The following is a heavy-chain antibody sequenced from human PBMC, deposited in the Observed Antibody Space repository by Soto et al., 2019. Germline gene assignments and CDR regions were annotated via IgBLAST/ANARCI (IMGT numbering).Heavy chain of an antibody. V-gene: IGHV3-30*04. CDR3: VREKAARFLAGGMDV. J-gene: IGHJ6*02. CDR1: GFTFSPYA. D-gene: IGHD6-6*01. Sequence: PGGSLRLSCAASGFTFSPYAMHWIRQAPGTGLEWVAVISNDGSNQYYADSVKGRFTLTRDTSKNTLYLQMNSLGVEDTAIYYCVREKAARFLAGGMDVWGQGTTVTVSS. CDR2: ISNDGSNQ.